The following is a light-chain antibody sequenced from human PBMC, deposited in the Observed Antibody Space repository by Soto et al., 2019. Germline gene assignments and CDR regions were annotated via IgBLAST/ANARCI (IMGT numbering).Light chain of an antibody. V-gene: IGKV3-20*01. Sequence: EIVLTQSPGTLSLSPGERATLSCRASQSVSSSYLAWYQQKPGQAPRLLIYGASSRATDIPDRFSGSGSGTDFTLTISRLEPEDFAVYYCQQYDSSHMYTFGQGTKLEIK. CDR2: GAS. CDR3: QQYDSSHMYT. J-gene: IGKJ2*01. CDR1: QSVSSSY.